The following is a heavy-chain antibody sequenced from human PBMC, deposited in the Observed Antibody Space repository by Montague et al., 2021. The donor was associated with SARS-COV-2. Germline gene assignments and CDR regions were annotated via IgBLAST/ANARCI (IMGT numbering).Heavy chain of an antibody. CDR3: ARSYGDYRDSYFDY. CDR2: IDWDEDQ. CDR1: GSSLNTSGMC. D-gene: IGHD4-17*01. Sequence: PTLVKPTQTLTLTCTFPGSSLNTSGMCVSWIRQPPGKALEWLALIDWDEDQYYSTSLKTRLTISKDTSKNQVVLTMTNMDPIDTATYYCARSYGDYRDSYFDYWGQGTLVTVSS. V-gene: IGHV2-70*01. J-gene: IGHJ4*02.